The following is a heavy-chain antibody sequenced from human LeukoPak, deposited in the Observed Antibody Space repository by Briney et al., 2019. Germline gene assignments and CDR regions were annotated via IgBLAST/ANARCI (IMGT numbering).Heavy chain of an antibody. CDR1: GFTFSSYA. V-gene: IGHV3-23*01. CDR2: ISGSGGST. J-gene: IGHJ6*02. D-gene: IGHD5-18*01. Sequence: GGSLRLSCAASGFTFSSYAMSWVRQAPGKGLEWVSAISGSGGSTYYADSVKGRFTISRDNSKNTLYLQMNSLRAEDTAVYYCAGGYSYAPRLGYYGMDVWGQGTTVTVS. CDR3: AGGYSYAPRLGYYGMDV.